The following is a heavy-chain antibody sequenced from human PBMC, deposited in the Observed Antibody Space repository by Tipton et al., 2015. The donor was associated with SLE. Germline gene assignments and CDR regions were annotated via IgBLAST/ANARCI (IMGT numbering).Heavy chain of an antibody. D-gene: IGHD3-16*01. J-gene: IGHJ4*02. Sequence: LRLSCTVSGGSLNSCCYYWSWIRQHPGKGLEWIGYIYYSGSTYYNPSLKSRVIISVDTSKNQFSLKLSSVTSADTAVYYCARAYSYANFDYWGQGTQVTVSS. CDR1: GGSLNSCCYY. CDR2: IYYSGST. V-gene: IGHV4-31*03. CDR3: ARAYSYANFDY.